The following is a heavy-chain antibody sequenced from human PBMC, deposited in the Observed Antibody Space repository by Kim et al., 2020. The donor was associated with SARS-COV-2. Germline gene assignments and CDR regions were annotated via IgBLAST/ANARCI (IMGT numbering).Heavy chain of an antibody. CDR1: GFTFGDYA. CDR2: IRSKAYGGTT. V-gene: IGHV3-49*03. D-gene: IGHD6-19*01. Sequence: GGSLRLSCTASGFTFGDYAMSWFRQAPGKGLEWVGFIRSKAYGGTTEYAASVKGRFTISRDDSKSIAYLQMNSLKTEDTAVYYCTRFVAPVGYSSGVDAFDIWGQGTMVTVSS. CDR3: TRFVAPVGYSSGVDAFDI. J-gene: IGHJ3*02.